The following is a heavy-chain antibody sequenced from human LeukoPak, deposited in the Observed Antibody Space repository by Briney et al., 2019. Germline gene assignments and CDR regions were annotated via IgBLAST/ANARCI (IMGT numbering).Heavy chain of an antibody. CDR1: GDSISRSTYY. CDR3: ARGPPYIVVVTAIGFFDY. V-gene: IGHV4-39*07. CDR2: INHSGST. Sequence: SETLSLTCTVSGDSISRSTYYWAWIRQPPGKGLEWIGEINHSGSTNYNPSLKSRVTISVDTSKNQFSLKLISVTAADTAVYYCARGPPYIVVVTAIGFFDYWGQGTLVTVSS. D-gene: IGHD2-21*02. J-gene: IGHJ4*02.